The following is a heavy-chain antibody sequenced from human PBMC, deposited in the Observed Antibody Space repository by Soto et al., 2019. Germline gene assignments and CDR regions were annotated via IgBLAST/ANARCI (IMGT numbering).Heavy chain of an antibody. D-gene: IGHD5-12*01. CDR2: MTGSGGDI. Sequence: GGCLRLSCAASGISFSRHATMWVRQAPGTGKERVAGMTGSGGDIRYADSVKGRFTSSKDKSKNTLYLQMNSLRAEDTAIYYCAKDAVYNDGLWLVANWGQGTLVTVSS. V-gene: IGHV3-23*01. J-gene: IGHJ4*02. CDR1: GISFSRHA. CDR3: AKDAVYNDGLWLVAN.